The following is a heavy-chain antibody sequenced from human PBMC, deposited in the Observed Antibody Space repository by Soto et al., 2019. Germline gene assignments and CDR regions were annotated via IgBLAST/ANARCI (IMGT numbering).Heavy chain of an antibody. CDR2: ISGSGGST. Sequence: GSLRLCCADSGXNISSYPLSWVRQAPGTGLEWVSAISGSGGSTYYADSVKGRFTISRDNSKNTMYLQMNSLRADYTAVYYFAKARRDSSGYYRDAFDIWAQGTMVTVSS. V-gene: IGHV3-23*01. D-gene: IGHD3-22*01. CDR3: AKARRDSSGYYRDAFDI. CDR1: GXNISSYP. J-gene: IGHJ3*02.